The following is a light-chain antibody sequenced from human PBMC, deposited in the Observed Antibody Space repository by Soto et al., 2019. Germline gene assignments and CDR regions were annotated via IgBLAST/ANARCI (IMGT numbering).Light chain of an antibody. CDR3: QHSFSSPRT. J-gene: IGKJ1*01. CDR1: QSISTY. Sequence: DIQMTQSPSSLSASVGDRVTITCRASQSISTYLNWYQQKPGKAPNLLIYTSSNLQPGVPSRFSGSGSGTDFTLAISSLQPEASETYYCQHSFSSPRTFGQGTKVDIK. V-gene: IGKV1-39*01. CDR2: TSS.